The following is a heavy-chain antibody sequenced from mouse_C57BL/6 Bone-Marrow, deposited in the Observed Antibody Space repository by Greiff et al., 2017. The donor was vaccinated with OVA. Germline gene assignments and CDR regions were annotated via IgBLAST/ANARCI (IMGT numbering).Heavy chain of an antibody. Sequence: DVQLVESGGGLVKPGGSLKLSCAASGFTFSSYAMSWVRQTPEKRLEWVATISDGGSYTYYPDNVKGRFTISRDNAKNNLYLQMSHLKSEDTAMYYCARDTPYYYYGPMDYWGQGTSVTVSS. D-gene: IGHD1-1*01. CDR2: ISDGGSYT. J-gene: IGHJ4*01. CDR1: GFTFSSYA. CDR3: ARDTPYYYYGPMDY. V-gene: IGHV5-4*01.